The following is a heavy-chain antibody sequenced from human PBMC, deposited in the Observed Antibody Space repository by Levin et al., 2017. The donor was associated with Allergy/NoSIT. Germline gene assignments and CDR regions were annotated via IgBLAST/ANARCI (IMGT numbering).Heavy chain of an antibody. Sequence: PGGSLRLSCAASGFTFSNAWMSWVRQAPGKGLEWVGRIKSKTDGGTTDYAAPVKGRFTISRDDSKNTLYLQMNSLKTEDTAVYYCTTDTILTDPVNMDVWGKGTTVTVSS. CDR1: GFTFSNAW. V-gene: IGHV3-15*01. CDR3: TTDTILTDPVNMDV. J-gene: IGHJ6*03. D-gene: IGHD3-9*01. CDR2: IKSKTDGGTT.